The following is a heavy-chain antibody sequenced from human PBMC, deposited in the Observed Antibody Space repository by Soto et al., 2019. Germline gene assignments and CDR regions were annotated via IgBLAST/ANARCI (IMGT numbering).Heavy chain of an antibody. D-gene: IGHD3-22*01. Sequence: GESLKISCRGSGYAFGSSWIAWVRQKTGQGLELMGIIYPGDSDTRYSPSFQGQVTISADKSIRTAYLQWSSLKASDSAMYYFARPVDGFYYRFEFWGQGTPVTVSS. CDR2: IYPGDSDT. CDR3: ARPVDGFYYRFEF. J-gene: IGHJ4*02. CDR1: GYAFGSSW. V-gene: IGHV5-51*01.